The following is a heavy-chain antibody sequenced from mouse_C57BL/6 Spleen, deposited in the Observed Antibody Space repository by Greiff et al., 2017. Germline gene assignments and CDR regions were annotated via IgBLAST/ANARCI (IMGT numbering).Heavy chain of an antibody. V-gene: IGHV1-7*01. CDR2: INPSSGYT. D-gene: IGHD4-1*02. Sequence: QVHVKQSGAELAKPGASVKLSCKASGYTFTSYWMHWVKQRPGQGLEWIGYINPSSGYTKYNQKFKDKATLTADKSSSTAYMQLSSLTYEDSAVYYCAREATGTNWFAYWGQGTLVTVSA. CDR1: GYTFTSYW. J-gene: IGHJ3*01. CDR3: AREATGTNWFAY.